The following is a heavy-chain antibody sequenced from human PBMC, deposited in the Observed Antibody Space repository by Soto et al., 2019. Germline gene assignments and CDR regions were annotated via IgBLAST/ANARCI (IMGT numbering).Heavy chain of an antibody. CDR1: GYTFTGYY. J-gene: IGHJ6*02. D-gene: IGHD4-4*01. CDR3: ARVDYSNYVPYYGMDV. V-gene: IGHV1-2*02. CDR2: INPNSGGT. Sequence: ASVKVSCKASGYTFTGYYMHWVRQAPGQGLEWMGWINPNSGGTNYAQKFQGRVTMTRDTSISTAYMELSRLRSDDTAVYYCARVDYSNYVPYYGMDVWGQGTTVTVS.